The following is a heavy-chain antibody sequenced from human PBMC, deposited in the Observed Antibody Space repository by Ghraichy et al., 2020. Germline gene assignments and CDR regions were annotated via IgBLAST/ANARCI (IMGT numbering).Heavy chain of an antibody. CDR2: INSKTDGGTT. D-gene: IGHD3-10*01. CDR1: EFSLSNAW. J-gene: IGHJ5*02. Sequence: GGSLRLYCAASEFSLSNAWMSWVRQGPGRGLEWVGRINSKTDGGTTDYAAPVKGRFTISRDDSKNTLYLQMNSLKTEDTAVYYCATEPEYYGSGSYAIYWFDPWGQGTLVTVSS. CDR3: ATEPEYYGSGSYAIYWFDP. V-gene: IGHV3-15*01.